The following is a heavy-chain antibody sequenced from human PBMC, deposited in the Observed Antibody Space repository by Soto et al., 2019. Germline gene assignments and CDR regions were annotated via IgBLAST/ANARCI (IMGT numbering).Heavy chain of an antibody. CDR1: GFSLSTSGVG. Sequence: QITLKESGPTLVKPTQTLTLTCTFSGFSLSTSGVGVGWIRQPPGKALEWLALIYWDDDKRYSPSLKSRLTTTQDTPKHQVVLTMTNMDPVDTATYYCAHSPRRDGYNWTWFDPWGQGTLVTVSS. CDR3: AHSPRRDGYNWTWFDP. CDR2: IYWDDDK. D-gene: IGHD5-12*01. J-gene: IGHJ5*02. V-gene: IGHV2-5*02.